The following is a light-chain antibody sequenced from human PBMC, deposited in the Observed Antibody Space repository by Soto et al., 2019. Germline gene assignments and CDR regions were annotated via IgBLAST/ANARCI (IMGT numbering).Light chain of an antibody. V-gene: IGKV3-15*01. J-gene: IGKJ2*01. CDR3: HQYNSWPPGT. CDR1: QSISRS. CDR2: DAS. Sequence: EIVFTQSPSILSVSPGERATLSCRASQSISRSLAWYQQKPGQAPRLLISDASTRATGIPARFSGSGSGTEFTLTISSLQSEDFALYYCHQYNSWPPGTFGQGTKVDIK.